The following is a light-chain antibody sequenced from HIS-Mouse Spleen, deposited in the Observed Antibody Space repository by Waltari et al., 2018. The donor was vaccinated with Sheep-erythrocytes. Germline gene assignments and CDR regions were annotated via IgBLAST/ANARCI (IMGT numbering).Light chain of an antibody. CDR3: QQANSFPIT. V-gene: IGKV1-12*01. Sequence: DIQMTQSPSSVSASVGDRVTITCRAGQGISSWLAWYPQKPGKAPKRLIYAASSLQSGVPSRFSGSGSGTDFTLTISSLQPEDFATYYCQQANSFPITFGQGTRLEIK. CDR1: QGISSW. J-gene: IGKJ5*01. CDR2: AAS.